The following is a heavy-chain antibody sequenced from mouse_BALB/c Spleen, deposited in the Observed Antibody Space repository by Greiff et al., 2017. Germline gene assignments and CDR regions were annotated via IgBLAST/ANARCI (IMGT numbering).Heavy chain of an antibody. Sequence: EVKLMESGGGLVQPGGSRKLSCAASGFTFSDYGMAWVRQAPGKGPEWVAFISNLAYSIYYADTVTGRFTISRENAKNTLYLEMSSLRSEDTAMYYCASLPSFAYWGQGTLVTVSA. CDR1: GFTFSDYG. J-gene: IGHJ3*01. CDR3: ASLPSFAY. V-gene: IGHV5-15*02. CDR2: ISNLAYSI.